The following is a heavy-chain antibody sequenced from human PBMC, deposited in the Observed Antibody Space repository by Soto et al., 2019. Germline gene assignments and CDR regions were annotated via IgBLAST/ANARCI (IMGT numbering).Heavy chain of an antibody. Sequence: PSETLSLTCTVSGGSISSGGYYWSWIRQHPGKGLEWIGYIYYSGSTYYNPSLKSRVTISVDTSKNQFSLKLSSVTAADTAVYYCARVLGDGGNYSDHWGQGALVTVSS. CDR3: ARVLGDGGNYSDH. CDR1: GGSISSGGYY. CDR2: IYYSGST. V-gene: IGHV4-31*03. J-gene: IGHJ4*02. D-gene: IGHD2-15*01.